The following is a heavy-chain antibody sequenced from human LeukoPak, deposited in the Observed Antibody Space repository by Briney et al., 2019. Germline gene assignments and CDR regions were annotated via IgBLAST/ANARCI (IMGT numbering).Heavy chain of an antibody. J-gene: IGHJ5*02. D-gene: IGHD6-13*01. CDR1: GYTFTSYY. Sequence: GASVKVSCKASGYTFTSYYMHWVRQAPGQGLKWMGIINPSGGSTSYAQKFQGRVTMTRDMSTSTVYMELSSLRSEDTAVYYCARDMSAAGMRDWFDPWGQGTLVTVSS. V-gene: IGHV1-46*01. CDR2: INPSGGST. CDR3: ARDMSAAGMRDWFDP.